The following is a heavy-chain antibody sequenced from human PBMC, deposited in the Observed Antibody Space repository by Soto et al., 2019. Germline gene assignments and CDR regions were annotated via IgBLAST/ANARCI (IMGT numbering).Heavy chain of an antibody. Sequence: GGSLRLSCAASGFTFSSYAMHWVRQAPGKGLEWVAVISYDGSNKYYADSVKGRFTISRDNSKNTLYLQMNSLRAEDTAVYYCARVGHYYGSGSSLYYFDYWGQGTLVTVSS. CDR1: GFTFSSYA. D-gene: IGHD3-10*01. CDR2: ISYDGSNK. V-gene: IGHV3-30-3*01. J-gene: IGHJ4*02. CDR3: ARVGHYYGSGSSLYYFDY.